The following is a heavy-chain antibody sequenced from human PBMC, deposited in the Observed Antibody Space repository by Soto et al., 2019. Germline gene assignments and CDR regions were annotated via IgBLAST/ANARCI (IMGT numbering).Heavy chain of an antibody. D-gene: IGHD2-15*01. CDR1: GGSISSGDYY. CDR2: IYYSGST. J-gene: IGHJ5*02. CDR3: TIVLPQASWFDP. Sequence: QVQLQESGPGLVKPSQTLSLTCTVSGGSISSGDYYWSWIRQPPGKGLEWIGYIYYSGSTYYNPSLKSRVTIPVDTSQNQFSLQLSSVTAADTAVYYCTIVLPQASWFDPWGQGTLVTVSS. V-gene: IGHV4-30-4*01.